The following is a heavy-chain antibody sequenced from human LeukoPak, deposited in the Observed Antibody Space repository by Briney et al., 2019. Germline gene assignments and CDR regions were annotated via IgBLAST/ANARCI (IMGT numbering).Heavy chain of an antibody. CDR2: MCGSDGSP. Sequence: GGSLRLSCAASGFTFSSYAMSWVRQAPGEGLEWVSDMCGSDGSPSYADSVKGRFTISRDNSKNTLYLQMNSLRGEDTAIYYSAKDPVGSVSWYFDLWGRGTLVTVSS. D-gene: IGHD2-8*01. J-gene: IGHJ2*01. CDR1: GFTFSSYA. CDR3: AKDPVGSVSWYFDL. V-gene: IGHV3-23*01.